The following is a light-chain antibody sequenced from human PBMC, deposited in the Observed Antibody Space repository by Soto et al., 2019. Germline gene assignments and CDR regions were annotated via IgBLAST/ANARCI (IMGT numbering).Light chain of an antibody. J-gene: IGLJ1*01. CDR1: SPNIGAGYD. CDR2: GNN. V-gene: IGLV1-40*01. CDR3: QSYDSSLTSYV. Sequence: QSVLTQPPSVSGAPGQRVTISCTGSSPNIGAGYDVHWYQQLPGTAPKVLIYGNNKRPSGVPDRISGSKSGTSASLAITGLQAEDEADYYCQSYDSSLTSYVFGTGTKVTVL.